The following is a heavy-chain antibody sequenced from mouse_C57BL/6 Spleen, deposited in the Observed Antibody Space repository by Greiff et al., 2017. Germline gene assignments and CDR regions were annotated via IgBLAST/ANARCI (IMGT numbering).Heavy chain of an antibody. CDR3: ARSYSYGSRDFDY. CDR1: GYTFTDYY. V-gene: IGHV1-77*01. D-gene: IGHD1-1*01. Sequence: VQLQQSGAELVKPGASVKISCKASGYTFTDYYINWVKQRPGQGLEWIGKIGPGSGSTYYNEKFKGKATLTSDKSSSTAYMQLSSLTSEDSAVYFCARSYSYGSRDFDYWGQGTTLTVSS. J-gene: IGHJ2*01. CDR2: IGPGSGST.